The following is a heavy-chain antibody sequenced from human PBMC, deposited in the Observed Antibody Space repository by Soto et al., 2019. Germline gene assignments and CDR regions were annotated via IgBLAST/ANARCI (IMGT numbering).Heavy chain of an antibody. CDR3: ARDRYCSSTSCYASWFDP. Sequence: SVKVSCKASGGTFSSYTISWVRQAPGQGLEWMGRIIPILGIANYAQKFQGRVMITADKSTSTAYMELSSLRSEDTAVYYCARDRYCSSTSCYASWFDPWGQGTLVTVSS. CDR1: GGTFSSYT. V-gene: IGHV1-69*04. CDR2: IIPILGIA. J-gene: IGHJ5*02. D-gene: IGHD2-2*01.